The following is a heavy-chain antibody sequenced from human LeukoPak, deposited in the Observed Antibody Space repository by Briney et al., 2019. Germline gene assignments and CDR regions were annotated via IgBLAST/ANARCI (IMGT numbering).Heavy chain of an antibody. V-gene: IGHV4-31*03. CDR2: IYYSGST. J-gene: IGHJ6*03. CDR3: ARGLPEYYYYYMDV. D-gene: IGHD1-14*01. Sequence: PSETLSLTCTVSGGSISSGGYYWSWIRQHPGKGLEWIGYIYYSGSTYYNPSLKSRVTISVDTSKNQFSLKLSSVTAADTAVYYCARGLPEYYYYYMDVWGKGTTVTVSS. CDR1: GGSISSGGYY.